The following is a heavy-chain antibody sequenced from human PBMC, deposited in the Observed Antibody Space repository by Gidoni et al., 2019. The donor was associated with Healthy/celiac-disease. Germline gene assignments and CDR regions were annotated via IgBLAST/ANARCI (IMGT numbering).Heavy chain of an antibody. CDR3: ARLSEESYDILTGYYSPHEYFQH. J-gene: IGHJ1*01. V-gene: IGHV5-51*01. Sequence: EVQLVQSGAEVKKPGESLKISCKGSGYSFTSYWIGWVRQMPGKGLEWMGIIYPGDSDTRYSPSFQGQVTISADKSISTAYLQWSSLKASDTAMYYCARLSEESYDILTGYYSPHEYFQHWGQGTLVTVST. CDR2: IYPGDSDT. D-gene: IGHD3-9*01. CDR1: GYSFTSYW.